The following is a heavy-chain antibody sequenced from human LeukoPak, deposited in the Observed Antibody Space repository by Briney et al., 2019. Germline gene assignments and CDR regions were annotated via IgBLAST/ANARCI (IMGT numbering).Heavy chain of an antibody. D-gene: IGHD5/OR15-5a*01. CDR3: MSAFYMDV. CDR1: GYTLTELS. J-gene: IGHJ6*03. V-gene: IGHV1-24*01. Sequence: ASVKVSCKVSGYTLTELSIHWARQPPGKGLEWMGGFDPEGGETIHAQKFQGRVTMTADTSTDTAYMELSSLTSDDTAVYYCMSAFYMDVWGEGTTVTVSS. CDR2: FDPEGGET.